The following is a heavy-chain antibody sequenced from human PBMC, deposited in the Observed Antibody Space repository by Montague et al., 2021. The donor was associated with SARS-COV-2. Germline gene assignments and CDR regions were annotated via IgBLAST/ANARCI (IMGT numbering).Heavy chain of an antibody. CDR1: GGSISSGSYY. D-gene: IGHD3-9*01. Sequence: TLSLTCTVSGGSISSGSYYWNWIRQPAGKGLEWIGRIYTSGSTNYXXXLKSRVTISVDTSKNQFSLKLSSVTAADTAVYYCARESLHLTGCYNDYFDYWGQGTLVTVSS. V-gene: IGHV4-61*02. J-gene: IGHJ4*02. CDR2: IYTSGST. CDR3: ARESLHLTGCYNDYFDY.